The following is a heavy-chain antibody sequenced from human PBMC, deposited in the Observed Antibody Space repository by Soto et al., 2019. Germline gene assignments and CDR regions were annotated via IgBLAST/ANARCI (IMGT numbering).Heavy chain of an antibody. Sequence: SETLSLTCTVSGGSISSGGYYWSWIRQHPGKGLEWIGYIYYSGSTYYNPSLKSRVTISVDTSKNQFSLKLSSVTAADTAVYYCAREIAVAAQGSFDYWGQGTLVTVSS. V-gene: IGHV4-31*03. CDR1: GGSISSGGYY. D-gene: IGHD6-19*01. CDR3: AREIAVAAQGSFDY. CDR2: IYYSGST. J-gene: IGHJ4*02.